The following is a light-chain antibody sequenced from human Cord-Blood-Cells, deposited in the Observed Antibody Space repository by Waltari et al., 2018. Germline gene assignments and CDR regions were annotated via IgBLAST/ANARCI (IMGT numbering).Light chain of an antibody. Sequence: IVFTPPPGTLSLPQGERATISRRASQSVSSSYLAWYQQKPDQAPTLLNYGASSRAAVIPDRFSGGWGGTYFTITNSRLEADDFAVYCCQHYSCSPTFGQGTKLEIK. V-gene: IGKV3-20*01. CDR1: QSVSSSY. J-gene: IGKJ2*01. CDR3: QHYSCSPT. CDR2: GAS.